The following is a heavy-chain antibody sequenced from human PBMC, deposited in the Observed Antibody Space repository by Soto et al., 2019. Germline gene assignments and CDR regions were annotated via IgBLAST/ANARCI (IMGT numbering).Heavy chain of an antibody. Sequence: EVQLVESGGGLVQPGGSLRLSCAASGFTFSTSWMHWVRQAPGKGLVWVSRIESDGRGTTYADSVKGRFTISRDNAKNTLYLQMNNLRAEHTAVYYCARDSMKGRFDPWGQGTLVTVSS. V-gene: IGHV3-74*01. CDR3: ARDSMKGRFDP. J-gene: IGHJ5*02. CDR1: GFTFSTSW. CDR2: IESDGRGT. D-gene: IGHD2-8*01.